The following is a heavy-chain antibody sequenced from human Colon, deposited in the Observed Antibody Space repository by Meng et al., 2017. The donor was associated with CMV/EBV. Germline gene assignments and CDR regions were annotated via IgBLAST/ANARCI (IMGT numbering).Heavy chain of an antibody. CDR2: INQDGSEK. CDR1: GFTFSNYW. V-gene: IGHV3-7*01. J-gene: IGHJ4*02. Sequence: GGSLRLSFAASGFTFSNYWMSWVRQAPGKGLEWVATINQDGSEKYYVGSVKGRFTISRDNAKNSLYLQMNSLRAEDTAVYYCARAPGNYLSPYYFDFWGQGTLVTVSS. D-gene: IGHD1-14*01. CDR3: ARAPGNYLSPYYFDF.